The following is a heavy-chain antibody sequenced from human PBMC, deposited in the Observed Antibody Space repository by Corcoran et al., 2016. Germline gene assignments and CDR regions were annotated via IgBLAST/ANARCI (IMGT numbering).Heavy chain of an antibody. CDR1: GYSFSNYW. V-gene: IGHV5-51*01. CDR2: IYPGDSDT. J-gene: IGHJ4*02. D-gene: IGHD2-2*01. Sequence: EVQLVQSGAEVKKPGESLKISCKGSGYSFSNYWIDWVRQMPGKGLEWMGIIYPGDSDTRYSPSFQGQVTISADKSISTAYRHWNSLKSSDSAMDYCARHSIYCDSTTCPFDYWGQGTLVTVSS. CDR3: ARHSIYCDSTTCPFDY.